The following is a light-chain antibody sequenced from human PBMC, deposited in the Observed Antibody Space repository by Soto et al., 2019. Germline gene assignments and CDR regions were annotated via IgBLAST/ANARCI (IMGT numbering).Light chain of an antibody. J-gene: IGKJ4*01. V-gene: IGKV1-39*01. CDR3: QQSYSVPLT. CDR2: AAS. Sequence: DTQITQSPSSLSASVGDRVTIICRASQFMSTYLNWYQLKPGRAPKLLIYAASSVQSGVPSRFSGSASGTDFTLTITNLQPEDSATYSCQQSYSVPLTFGGGTKVEI. CDR1: QFMSTY.